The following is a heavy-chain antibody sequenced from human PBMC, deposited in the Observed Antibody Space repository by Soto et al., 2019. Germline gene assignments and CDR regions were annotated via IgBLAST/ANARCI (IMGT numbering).Heavy chain of an antibody. CDR3: ARDPNDSSAYYHHYYYGMDV. Sequence: QIQLMQSGAEVKKPGASVKVSCKASGYTFTSYGIHWVRQAPGQRLEWTGWINAGNGNTKDSGKFPGRVTNTPDTSASTAYLELSSLRSEETAVYYCARDPNDSSAYYHHYYYGMDVWGQGTTVTVSS. D-gene: IGHD3-22*01. CDR1: GYTFTSYG. V-gene: IGHV1-3*01. CDR2: INAGNGNT. J-gene: IGHJ6*02.